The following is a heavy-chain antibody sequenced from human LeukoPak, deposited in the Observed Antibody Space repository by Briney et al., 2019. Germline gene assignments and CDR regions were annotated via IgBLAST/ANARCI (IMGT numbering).Heavy chain of an antibody. V-gene: IGHV1-3*01. CDR2: INAGNGNT. CDR1: GYTFTSYA. D-gene: IGHD3-22*01. CDR3: ARDFSRYYDSSGYRSDGYDY. Sequence: GASVKVSCKASGYTFTSYAMHWVRQAPGQRLEWMGWINAGNGNTKYSQKFQGRVTITRDTSASTAYMELSSLRSEDTAVYYCARDFSRYYDSSGYRSDGYDYWGQGTLVTVSS. J-gene: IGHJ4*02.